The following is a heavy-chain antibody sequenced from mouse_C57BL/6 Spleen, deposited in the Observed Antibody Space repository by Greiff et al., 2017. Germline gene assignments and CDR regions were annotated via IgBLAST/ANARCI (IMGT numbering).Heavy chain of an antibody. V-gene: IGHV1-80*01. CDR1: GYAFSSYW. CDR2: IYPGDGDT. J-gene: IGHJ3*01. Sequence: QVHVKQSGAELVKPGASVKISCKASGYAFSSYWMNWVKQRPGKGLEWIGQIYPGDGDTNYNGKFKGKATLTADKSSSTAYMQLSSLTSEDSAVYFCARIDSSGSGFAYWGQGTLVTVSA. CDR3: ARIDSSGSGFAY. D-gene: IGHD3-2*02.